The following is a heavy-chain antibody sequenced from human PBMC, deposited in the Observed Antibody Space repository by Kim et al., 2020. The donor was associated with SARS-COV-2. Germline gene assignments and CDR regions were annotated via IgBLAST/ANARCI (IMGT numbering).Heavy chain of an antibody. J-gene: IGHJ4*02. CDR1: GYTFTDYG. D-gene: IGHD6-19*01. Sequence: ASVKVSCKASGYTFTDYGISWVRQAPGQGLEWMGWISVHKDDTKYAQKVQDGVTLTKDTSTSTVYMELRTLRSDDTAVYYCAREKPVVGTSYPTRDYWCQ. CDR3: AREKPVVGTSYPTRDY. CDR2: ISVHKDDT. V-gene: IGHV1-18*04.